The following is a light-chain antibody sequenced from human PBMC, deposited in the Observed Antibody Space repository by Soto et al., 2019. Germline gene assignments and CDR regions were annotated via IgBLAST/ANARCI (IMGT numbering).Light chain of an antibody. V-gene: IGKV1-5*01. Sequence: DIQMTQSPSTLSASVGDTVTVTCRASQSVSGWLAWYQQKPGKAPKRLIYAASSLQSGVPSRFSGSGSGTEFTLTISSLQPEDFATYYCLQNNSYPVTFGQGTKVDIK. CDR3: LQNNSYPVT. CDR1: QSVSGW. CDR2: AAS. J-gene: IGKJ1*01.